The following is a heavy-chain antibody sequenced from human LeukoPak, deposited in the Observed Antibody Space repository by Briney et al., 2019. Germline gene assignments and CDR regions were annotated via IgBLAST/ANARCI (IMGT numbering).Heavy chain of an antibody. CDR1: GGSIRGYY. V-gene: IGHV4-4*09. J-gene: IGHJ3*02. Sequence: SETLSLTCTVSGGSIRGYYWNWIRQPPGKGLEWIGYIYTSANTNYNPSLKSRVTISVDTSKSQFSLKLSSVTAADTAVYYCASWGDAFDICGQGTMVTVSS. D-gene: IGHD3-16*01. CDR2: IYTSANT. CDR3: ASWGDAFDI.